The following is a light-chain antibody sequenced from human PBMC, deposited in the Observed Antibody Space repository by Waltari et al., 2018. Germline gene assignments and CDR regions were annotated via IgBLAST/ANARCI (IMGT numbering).Light chain of an antibody. CDR3: QKYNSAPLT. CDR2: AAS. J-gene: IGKJ4*01. V-gene: IGKV1-27*01. CDR1: QGNSNY. Sequence: DIQMTQSPSSLSASVGDRVTITCRASQGNSNYLAWYQQKPGKVPKLLIYAASTLQSGVPSRFSGSGSGTDFTLSISSLQAEDVATYYCQKYNSAPLTFGGGTKVEIK.